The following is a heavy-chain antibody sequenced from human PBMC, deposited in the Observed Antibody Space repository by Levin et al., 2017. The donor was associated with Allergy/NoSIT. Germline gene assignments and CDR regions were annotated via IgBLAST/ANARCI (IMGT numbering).Heavy chain of an antibody. D-gene: IGHD6-19*01. CDR3: AKKKFVKVPGTPGLFFDY. V-gene: IGHV3-23*01. Sequence: GGSLRLSCAASGLTFSNYALTWVRQAPGKGLEWVSTISDAGTNTYYADSVKGRFTISRDNSRDMLFLQLSSLRAEDTAVYYCAKKKFVKVPGTPGLFFDYWGQGTLVTVSS. CDR2: ISDAGTNT. J-gene: IGHJ4*02. CDR1: GLTFSNYA.